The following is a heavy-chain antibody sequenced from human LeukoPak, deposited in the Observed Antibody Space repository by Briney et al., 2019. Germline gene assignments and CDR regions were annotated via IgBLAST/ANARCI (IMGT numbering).Heavy chain of an antibody. V-gene: IGHV4-39*01. CDR1: GDSSSRFSGH. CDR3: TRGRLRTASDS. Sequence: SETLSLTCSVSGDSSSRFSGHWGWIRQSPGKVLEYIGTFHSDGNTHYNPSLKSRVTISVDTSKNQLSLRPTSVAATDTAVYYCTRGRLRTASDSWGQGTLVIVSS. CDR2: FHSDGNT. D-gene: IGHD5-12*01. J-gene: IGHJ4*02.